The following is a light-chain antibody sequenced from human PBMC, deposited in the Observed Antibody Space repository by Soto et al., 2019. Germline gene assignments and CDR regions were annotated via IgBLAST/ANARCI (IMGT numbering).Light chain of an antibody. CDR3: SSYTSISTYV. CDR1: SSDVGGYNF. Sequence: QSALTQPASVSGSPGQSITISCTGTSSDVGGYNFVSWYQQNPGKAPKLMIYEVSNRPSGVSNRFSGSNSGNTASLTISGLQAEDEAHYYCSSYTSISTYVFGTGTKLTVL. CDR2: EVS. J-gene: IGLJ1*01. V-gene: IGLV2-14*01.